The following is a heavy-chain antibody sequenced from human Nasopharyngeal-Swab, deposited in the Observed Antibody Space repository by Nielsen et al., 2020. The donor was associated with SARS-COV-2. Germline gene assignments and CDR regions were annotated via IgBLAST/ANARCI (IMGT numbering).Heavy chain of an antibody. D-gene: IGHD2-2*01. V-gene: IGHV4-39*07. CDR1: GGSISSSSYY. CDR2: IYYSGST. J-gene: IGHJ6*03. Sequence: SETLSLTCTVSGGSISSSSYYWGWIRQPPGKGLEWIGSIYYSGSTYYNPSLKGRVTISVDTSKNQFSLKLSSVTAADTAVYFCARGLSSIVPAPILGLGPWYSYYYMDVWDKGTTVTVSS. CDR3: ARGLSSIVPAPILGLGPWYSYYYMDV.